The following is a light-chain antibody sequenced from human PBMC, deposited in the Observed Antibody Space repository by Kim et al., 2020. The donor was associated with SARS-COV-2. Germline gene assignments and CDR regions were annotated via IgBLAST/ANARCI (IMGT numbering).Light chain of an antibody. CDR2: RND. CDR1: RSNIGSNY. CDR3: VTWDDTLTGPV. J-gene: IGLJ3*02. Sequence: GQRGTISCSGSRSNIGSNYVYWYQQFPGTAPKLLIYRNDQRPSGVPARLSASKSGTSASLAISGLRSEDEATYHCVTWDDTLTGPVFGGGTKLTVL. V-gene: IGLV1-47*01.